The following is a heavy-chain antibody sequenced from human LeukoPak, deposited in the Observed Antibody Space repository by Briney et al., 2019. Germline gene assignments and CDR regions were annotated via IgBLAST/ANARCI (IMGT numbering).Heavy chain of an antibody. CDR1: GFTFSSYG. Sequence: GGSLRLSCAASGFTFSSYGMSWVRQAPGKGLEWVSAISGSGGSTYYADSVKGRFTISRDNSKNTLYLQMNSLRAEDTAVYYCAKHPLGYCSSTSCYEVLYNWFDPWGQGTLVTVSS. CDR3: AKHPLGYCSSTSCYEVLYNWFDP. CDR2: ISGSGGST. V-gene: IGHV3-23*01. J-gene: IGHJ5*02. D-gene: IGHD2-2*01.